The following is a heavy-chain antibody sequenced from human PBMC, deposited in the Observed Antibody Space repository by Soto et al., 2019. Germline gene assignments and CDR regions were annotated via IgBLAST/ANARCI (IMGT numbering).Heavy chain of an antibody. D-gene: IGHD4-17*01. J-gene: IGHJ6*02. CDR1: GGTFSSYA. CDR3: ARSVYGDYYYYGMDV. V-gene: IGHV1-69*13. CDR2: IIPIFGTA. Sequence: ASVKVSCKASGGTFSSYAISWVRQAPGQGLEWMGGIIPIFGTANYAQKFQGRVTITADESTSTAYMELSSLRSEDTAVYYCARSVYGDYYYYGMDVWGQGTTVTVSS.